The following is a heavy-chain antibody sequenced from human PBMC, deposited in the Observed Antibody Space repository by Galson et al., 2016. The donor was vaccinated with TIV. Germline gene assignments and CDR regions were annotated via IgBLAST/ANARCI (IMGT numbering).Heavy chain of an antibody. CDR1: GFSFDDYA. D-gene: IGHD2-2*02. Sequence: SLRLSCAASGFSFDDYAMHWVRQVPGKGLEWVSGINWNSGYFGYADSVKGRFTILRDSAQSSLYLHMSSLRAEDTAFYYCAKDMNRGCTTSNCYSYDYYYYALDVWGQGTTVTVSS. CDR2: INWNSGYF. V-gene: IGHV3-9*01. J-gene: IGHJ6*02. CDR3: AKDMNRGCTTSNCYSYDYYYYALDV.